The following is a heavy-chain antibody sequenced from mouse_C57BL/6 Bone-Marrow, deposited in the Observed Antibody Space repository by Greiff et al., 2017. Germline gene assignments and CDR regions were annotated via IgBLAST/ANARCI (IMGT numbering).Heavy chain of an antibody. J-gene: IGHJ4*01. CDR3: ARDGYYGGAMDY. Sequence: QVQLQQPGAELVKPGASVKLSCKASGYTFTSYWMHWVKQRPGQGLEWIGMIHPNSGSTNYNEKFKSKATLTVDKSSSTAYMQLSSLTSEDSAVYYCARDGYYGGAMDYWGQGTSVTVSP. V-gene: IGHV1-64*01. D-gene: IGHD2-3*01. CDR2: IHPNSGST. CDR1: GYTFTSYW.